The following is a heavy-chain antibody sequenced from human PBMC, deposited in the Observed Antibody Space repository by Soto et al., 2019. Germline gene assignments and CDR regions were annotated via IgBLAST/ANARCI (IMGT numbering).Heavy chain of an antibody. CDR3: GRGLPTTGFDY. J-gene: IGHJ4*02. V-gene: IGHV3-7*03. CDR2: IKKDGSEE. D-gene: IGHD5-12*01. CDR1: GFTFRTYW. Sequence: GGSLRFSCATSGFTFRTYWMSWVRQAPGKGLEWVACIKKDGSEEYYVDSVRGRFTISRDNAKNSLYLQMNSLKTEDTAVYYCGRGLPTTGFDYWGQGILVTVSS.